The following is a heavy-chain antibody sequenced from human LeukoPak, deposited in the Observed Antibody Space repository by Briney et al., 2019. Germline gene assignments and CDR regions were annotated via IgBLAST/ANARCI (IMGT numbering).Heavy chain of an antibody. V-gene: IGHV1-46*01. CDR3: ARAVPDSGYSN. D-gene: IGHD3-22*01. J-gene: IGHJ4*02. CDR1: GYTFTSYY. Sequence: ASVKVSCKASGYTFTSYYMHWVRQAPGQGLEWMGIINPSGGNTSYAQKFQGRVTMTRDMSTSTVYMELSSLRSEDTAVYYCARAVPDSGYSNWGQGTLVTVSS. CDR2: INPSGGNT.